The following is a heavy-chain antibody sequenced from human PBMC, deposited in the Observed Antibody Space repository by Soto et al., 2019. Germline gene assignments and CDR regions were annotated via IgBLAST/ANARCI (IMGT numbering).Heavy chain of an antibody. J-gene: IGHJ4*02. V-gene: IGHV3-21*01. CDR2: ISSSSSYI. CDR3: ARAGITMVRGVPSLFDY. D-gene: IGHD3-10*01. Sequence: GGSLRLSCAASGFTFSSYSVNWVRQAPGKGLEWVSSISSSSSYIYYADSVKGRFTISRDNAKNSLYLQMNSLRAEDTAVYYCARAGITMVRGVPSLFDYWGQGTLVTVSS. CDR1: GFTFSSYS.